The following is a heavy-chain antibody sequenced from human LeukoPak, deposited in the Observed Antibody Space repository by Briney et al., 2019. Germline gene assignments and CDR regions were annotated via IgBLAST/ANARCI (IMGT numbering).Heavy chain of an antibody. J-gene: IGHJ2*01. CDR3: ARDSPNPSIAARPGWYFDL. D-gene: IGHD6-6*01. CDR1: GGSFSTYA. CDR2: LIPVLGMS. V-gene: IGHV1-69*04. Sequence: ASVKVSCKSSGGSFSTYAVNWVRQAPGQGLEWMGRLIPVLGMSHYAPGFQGRVTLTADRSTNTAYMELDRLTSDDTAVYFCARDSPNPSIAARPGWYFDLWGRGTLVTVSS.